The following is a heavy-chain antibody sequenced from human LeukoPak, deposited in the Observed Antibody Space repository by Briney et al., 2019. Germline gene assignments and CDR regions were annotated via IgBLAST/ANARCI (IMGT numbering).Heavy chain of an antibody. CDR2: ISWNSGSI. Sequence: GGSLRLSCAASGFTFSNSYMQWVRQAPGKGLEWVSGISWNSGSIGYADSVKGRFTISRDNAKNSLYLQMNSLRAEDTALYYCAKDTKGYYYDSSGLDYWGQGTLVTVSS. D-gene: IGHD3-22*01. J-gene: IGHJ4*02. CDR3: AKDTKGYYYDSSGLDY. V-gene: IGHV3-9*01. CDR1: GFTFSNSY.